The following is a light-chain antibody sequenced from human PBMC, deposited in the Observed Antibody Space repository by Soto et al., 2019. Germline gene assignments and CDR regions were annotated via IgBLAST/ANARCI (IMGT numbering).Light chain of an antibody. CDR1: QSLVSSDGNTY. CDR2: KVS. CDR3: MQGTHWPLT. V-gene: IGKV2-30*01. Sequence: VELAQSPLSLPVTLGQPASISCSSSQSLVSSDGNTYLNWFQQRPGQPPRRLIYKVSNRDSGVPDRFSGSGSGTEFTLKIRRVEAEDVGVYYCMQGTHWPLTFGGGTKVEIK. J-gene: IGKJ4*01.